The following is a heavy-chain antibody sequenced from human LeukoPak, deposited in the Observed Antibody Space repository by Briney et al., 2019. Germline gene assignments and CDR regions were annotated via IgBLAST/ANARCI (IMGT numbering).Heavy chain of an antibody. J-gene: IGHJ6*04. V-gene: IGHV1-69*13. CDR1: GGIFSSYA. CDR3: ARIVPICSSTSCYDV. CDR2: IIPIFGTA. D-gene: IGHD2-2*01. Sequence: GASVKVSCKASGGIFSSYAISWVRQAPGQGLEWMGGIIPIFGTANYAQKFQGRVTITADESTSTAYMELSSLRSEDTAVYYCARIVPICSSTSCYDVWGKGTTVTVSS.